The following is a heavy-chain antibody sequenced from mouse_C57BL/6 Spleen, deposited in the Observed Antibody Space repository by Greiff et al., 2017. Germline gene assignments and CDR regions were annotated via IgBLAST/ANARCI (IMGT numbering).Heavy chain of an antibody. CDR1: GFTFSDYG. V-gene: IGHV5-17*01. J-gene: IGHJ4*01. CDR2: ISSGSSTI. CDR3: ARALWYLRGNMNYAMDY. D-gene: IGHD2-1*01. Sequence: EVMLVESGGGLVKPGGSLKLSCAASGFTFSDYGMHWVRQAPEKGLEWVAYISSGSSTIYYADTVKGRFTISRDNAKNTLFLQMTSLRSEDTAMYYCARALWYLRGNMNYAMDYWGQGTSVTVSS.